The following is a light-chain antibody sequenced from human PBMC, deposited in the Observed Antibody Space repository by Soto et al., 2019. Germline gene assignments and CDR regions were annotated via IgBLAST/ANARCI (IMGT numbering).Light chain of an antibody. CDR2: ATS. Sequence: EIPLTQSPSSLAASVGDRITLTCRASRNVSIYLNWYQHKPGKGPTLLIHATSNLQIGVPPRFSGSGSGTEFTLTISSLEPEDFGTYYCQQSYKMPSFGQGTRLVIK. J-gene: IGKJ5*01. CDR3: QQSYKMPS. CDR1: RNVSIY. V-gene: IGKV1-39*01.